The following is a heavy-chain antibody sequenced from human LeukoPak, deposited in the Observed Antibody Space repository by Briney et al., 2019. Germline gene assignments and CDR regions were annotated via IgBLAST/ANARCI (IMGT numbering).Heavy chain of an antibody. CDR1: GFTFGDYA. CDR2: IRSKAYGGTT. V-gene: IGHV3-49*03. D-gene: IGHD1-26*01. CDR3: TRWLGASYYYYGMDV. Sequence: PGGSLRLSCTASGFTFGDYAMSWFRQAPGKGLEWVGFIRSKAYGGTTEYAASVKGRFTISRDDSKSIAYLQMNSLKTEDTAVYYCTRWLGASYYYYGMDVWDQGTTVTVSS. J-gene: IGHJ6*02.